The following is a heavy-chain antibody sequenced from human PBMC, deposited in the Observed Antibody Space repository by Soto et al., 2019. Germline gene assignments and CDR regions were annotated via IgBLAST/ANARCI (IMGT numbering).Heavy chain of an antibody. CDR3: ARHPSGIRFLEWLPLSYYMDV. D-gene: IGHD3-3*01. J-gene: IGHJ6*03. CDR2: IYYSGST. Sequence: PSETLSLTWTVSGGSISSYYWSWIRQPPGKGLEWIGYIYYSGSTNYNPSLKSRVTISVDTSKNQFSLKLSSVTAADTAMYYCARHPSGIRFLEWLPLSYYMDVWGKGTTVTVSS. V-gene: IGHV4-59*08. CDR1: GGSISSYY.